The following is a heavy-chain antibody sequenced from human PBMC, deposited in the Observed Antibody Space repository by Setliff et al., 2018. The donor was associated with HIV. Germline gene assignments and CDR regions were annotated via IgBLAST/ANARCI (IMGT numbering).Heavy chain of an antibody. J-gene: IGHJ4*02. CDR1: GYSFTSYW. CDR3: VRRDGYKFDY. D-gene: IGHD5-12*01. V-gene: IGHV5-51*01. Sequence: PGESLKLSCRGSGYSFTSYWIGWVRRMPGKGLEWMGIIYPGDSATRYSPSLQGQVTISADKSISTAYLQWSSLKASDTAMYYCVRRDGYKFDYWGQGTLVTVSS. CDR2: IYPGDSAT.